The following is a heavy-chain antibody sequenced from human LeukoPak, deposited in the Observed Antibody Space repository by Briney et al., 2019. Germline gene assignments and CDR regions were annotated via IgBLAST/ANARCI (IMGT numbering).Heavy chain of an antibody. V-gene: IGHV1-24*01. CDR1: GYTLTELS. CDR3: ATDAVEAMAIDAFDI. J-gene: IGHJ3*02. CDR2: FDPEDGDT. D-gene: IGHD5-18*01. Sequence: ASVKVSCKASGYTLTELSMHWVRQAPGKGLEWRGGFDPEDGDTIYAQKFQGRVTMTGDTSTDTAYMELSSLRSEDTAVYYCATDAVEAMAIDAFDIWGQGTMVTVSS.